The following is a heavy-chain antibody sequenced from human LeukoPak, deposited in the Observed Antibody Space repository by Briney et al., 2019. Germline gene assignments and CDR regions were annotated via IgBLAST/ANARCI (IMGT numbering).Heavy chain of an antibody. CDR1: GYSISSYY. CDR3: ARHVMAAAGPIRS. V-gene: IGHV4-59*08. J-gene: IGHJ5*02. D-gene: IGHD6-13*01. Sequence: SETLSLTCTVSGYSISSYYWSWIRQPPGKGLEWIGYIYYSGGTDYNPSLKSRVTISVDTSKNQFSLKLRSVTAADTAVYYCARHVMAAAGPIRSWGQGTLVTVSS. CDR2: IYYSGGT.